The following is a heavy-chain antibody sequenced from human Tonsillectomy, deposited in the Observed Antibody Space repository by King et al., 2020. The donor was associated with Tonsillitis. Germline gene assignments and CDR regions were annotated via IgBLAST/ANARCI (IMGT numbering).Heavy chain of an antibody. J-gene: IGHJ6*02. CDR3: AKSRGERLSEGKYSYYAMDV. V-gene: IGHV3-23*04. Sequence: VQLVESGGGLVQPGGSLRLSCAASGFTFSSYAMSWVRQAPGKGLEWVSAISGSGGSTYYADSVKGRFTISRDNSKNTLYLQMNSLRAEDTAVYHCAKSRGERLSEGKYSYYAMDVWGQGTTVTVSS. D-gene: IGHD1-1*01. CDR1: GFTFSSYA. CDR2: ISGSGGST.